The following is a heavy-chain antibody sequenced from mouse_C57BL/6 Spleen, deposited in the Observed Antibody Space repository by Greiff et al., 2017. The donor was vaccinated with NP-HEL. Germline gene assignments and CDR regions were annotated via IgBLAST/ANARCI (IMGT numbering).Heavy chain of an antibody. Sequence: QVQLQQPGAELVMPGASVKLSCKASGYTFTSYWMHWVKQRPGQGLEWIGEIDPPDSYTNYNQKFKGKSTLTVDKSSSTAYMQLSSLTSEDSAVYYCARWDYYGSSYRAWFAYWGQGTLVTVSA. CDR1: GYTFTSYW. J-gene: IGHJ3*01. CDR2: IDPPDSYT. V-gene: IGHV1-69*01. CDR3: ARWDYYGSSYRAWFAY. D-gene: IGHD1-1*01.